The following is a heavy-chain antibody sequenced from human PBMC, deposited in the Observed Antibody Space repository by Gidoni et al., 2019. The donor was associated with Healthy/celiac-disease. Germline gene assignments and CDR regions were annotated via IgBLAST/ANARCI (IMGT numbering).Heavy chain of an antibody. CDR1: GSPFTSYY. D-gene: IGHD6-6*01. V-gene: IGHV1-46*01. CDR3: ARDSNEYSSSSRYYGMDV. CDR2: INPSGGST. Sequence: QVQLVQSGAEVKKPGASVTVSCQASGSPFTSYYMHWVLQAPGQGLEWMGIINPSGGSTSYAQKFQGRVTMTRDTSTSTVYMELSSLRSEDTAVYYCARDSNEYSSSSRYYGMDVWGQGTTVTVSS. J-gene: IGHJ6*02.